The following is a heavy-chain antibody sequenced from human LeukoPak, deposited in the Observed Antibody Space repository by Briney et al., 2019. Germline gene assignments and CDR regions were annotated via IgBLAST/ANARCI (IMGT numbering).Heavy chain of an antibody. CDR2: IIHSGCT. CDR1: GGSFSGYY. Sequence: WETLFLACAVYGGSFSGYYCASSRQPPGGGLGWNGEIIHSGCTNYSPSLKSRVTISVDTSKNQFSLNLSSVTAADTAVYYCSSSGDFDHWGQGTLVTVSS. CDR3: SSSGDFDH. J-gene: IGHJ4*02. V-gene: IGHV4-34*12.